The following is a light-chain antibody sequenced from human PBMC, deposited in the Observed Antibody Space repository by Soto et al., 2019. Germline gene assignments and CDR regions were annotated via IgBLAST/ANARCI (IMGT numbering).Light chain of an antibody. CDR2: AAS. V-gene: IGKV1-6*01. CDR1: QGIRNE. Sequence: AIPMTQFPSSLSASVGDRVTITCRASQGIRNELGWYQQKPGKAPKLLIYAASSLQSGVPSRFRGSGSGTNFSLTISSLQPEDFATYYCLQDFNYPWTFGQGTKVEIK. J-gene: IGKJ1*01. CDR3: LQDFNYPWT.